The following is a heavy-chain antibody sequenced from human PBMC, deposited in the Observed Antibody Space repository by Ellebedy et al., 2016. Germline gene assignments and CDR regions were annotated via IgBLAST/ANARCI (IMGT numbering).Heavy chain of an antibody. CDR1: GFTVSTNY. CDR3: ARDDLAAGVDY. CDR2: IYSGGST. D-gene: IGHD6-13*01. Sequence: GGSLRLSXQPFGFTVSTNYMSWVRQAPGKGLEWVSVIYSGGSTYYADSEKGRFTISRDNSKNTLYLQMNSLRAEDTAVYYCARDDLAAGVDYWGQGTLVTVSS. J-gene: IGHJ4*02. V-gene: IGHV3-53*01.